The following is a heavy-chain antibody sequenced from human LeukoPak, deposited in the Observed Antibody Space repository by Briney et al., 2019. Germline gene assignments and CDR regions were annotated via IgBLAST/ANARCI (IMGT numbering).Heavy chain of an antibody. CDR1: GFSFSNSY. CDR3: TTGLRWSQPIDY. V-gene: IGHV3-15*01. Sequence: GGPLRLSCAASGFSFSNSYMTWVRQAPGKGLEWVGRIKTKTEGETIHYAAPVKGRFTISRDDSKDTLYLQMNSLKTEDTAVYYCTTGLRWSQPIDYWGQGSLVTVSS. J-gene: IGHJ4*02. CDR2: IKTKTEGETI. D-gene: IGHD4-17*01.